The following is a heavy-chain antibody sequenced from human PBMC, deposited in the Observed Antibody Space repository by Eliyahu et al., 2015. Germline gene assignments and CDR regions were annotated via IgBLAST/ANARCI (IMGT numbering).Heavy chain of an antibody. CDR3: AREQWLAQNWFDP. J-gene: IGHJ5*02. D-gene: IGHD6-19*01. Sequence: EVQLVESGGGLVKPGGSLRLSCAAXGFTFSSYSMNWVRQAPGKGLEWVSSISSSSSYIYYADSVKGRFTISRDNAKNSLYLQMNSLRAEDTAVYYCAREQWLAQNWFDPWGQGTLVTVSS. CDR2: ISSSSSYI. CDR1: GFTFSSYS. V-gene: IGHV3-21*01.